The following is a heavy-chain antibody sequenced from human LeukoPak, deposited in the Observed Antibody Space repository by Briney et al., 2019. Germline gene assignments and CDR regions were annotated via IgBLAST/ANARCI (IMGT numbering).Heavy chain of an antibody. CDR1: GYTFTSYG. CDR2: ISAYNGNT. D-gene: IGHD3-10*01. CDR3: ARGGNMVRGVIFAFDI. V-gene: IGHV1-18*01. Sequence: VSVKVSCKASGYTFTSYGISWVRQAPGQGLEWMGLISAYNGNTNYAQKLQGRVTMTTDTSTSTAYMELRSLRSDDTAVYYCARGGNMVRGVIFAFDIWGQGTMVTVSS. J-gene: IGHJ3*02.